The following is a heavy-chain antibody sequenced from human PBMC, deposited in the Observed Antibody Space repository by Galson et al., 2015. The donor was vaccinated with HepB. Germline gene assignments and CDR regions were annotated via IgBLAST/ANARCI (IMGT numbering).Heavy chain of an antibody. J-gene: IGHJ2*01. V-gene: IGHV4-4*02. Sequence: ETLSLTCAVSGGSISSSNWWSWVRQPPGKGLEWIGEIYHSGSTNYNPSLKSRVTISVDKSKNQFSLKLSSVTAADTAVYYCASIQGGVAVASWYFDLWGRGTLVTVSS. CDR3: ASIQGGVAVASWYFDL. D-gene: IGHD6-19*01. CDR1: GGSISSSNW. CDR2: IYHSGST.